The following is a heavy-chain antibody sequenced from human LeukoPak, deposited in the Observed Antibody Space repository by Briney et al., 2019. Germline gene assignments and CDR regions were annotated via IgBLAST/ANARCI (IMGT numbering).Heavy chain of an antibody. CDR1: GGSISSYY. D-gene: IGHD3-10*01. Sequence: SETLSLTCTVSGGSISSYYWSWIRQPPGKGLEWIGYIYYSGSTNYNPSLKSRVTISVDTSKNQFSLKLSSVTAADTAVYYCARPRLGRHHAFDIWGQGTMVTVSS. V-gene: IGHV4-59*08. J-gene: IGHJ3*02. CDR3: ARPRLGRHHAFDI. CDR2: IYYSGST.